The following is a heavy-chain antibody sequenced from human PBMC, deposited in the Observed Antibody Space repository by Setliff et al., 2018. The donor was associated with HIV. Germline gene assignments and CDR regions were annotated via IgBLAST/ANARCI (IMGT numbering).Heavy chain of an antibody. D-gene: IGHD3-3*01. CDR1: GDTFPKYY. J-gene: IGHJ4*02. V-gene: IGHV1-46*01. CDR3: ARGSRITVVSVFIYYRFDY. Sequence: ASVKVSCKAPGDTFPKYYLHWVRQAPGQGLEWMGIINPNGGRTTYAQKFQGRVTMTRATSTSTVYMELSSLTSEDTAVYYCARGSRITVVSVFIYYRFDYWGQGTLVTVSS. CDR2: INPNGGRT.